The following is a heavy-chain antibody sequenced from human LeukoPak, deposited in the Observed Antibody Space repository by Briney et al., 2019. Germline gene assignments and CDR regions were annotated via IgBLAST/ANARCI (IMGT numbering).Heavy chain of an antibody. Sequence: SETLSLTCAVYGGSFSGYYWSWIRQPPGKGLEWIGEINHSGSTNYNPSLKSRVTISVDTSKNQFSLKLSSVTAADTAVYYCARGLGGRSSGWYLVINWFDPWGQGTLVTVSS. CDR1: GGSFSGYY. CDR2: INHSGST. CDR3: ARGLGGRSSGWYLVINWFDP. J-gene: IGHJ5*02. D-gene: IGHD6-19*01. V-gene: IGHV4-34*01.